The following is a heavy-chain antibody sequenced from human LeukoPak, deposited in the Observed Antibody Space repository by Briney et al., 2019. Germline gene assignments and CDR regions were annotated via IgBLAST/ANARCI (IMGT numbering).Heavy chain of an antibody. CDR3: ARVIVTVPGQSDYFDY. J-gene: IGHJ4*02. V-gene: IGHV3-7*03. Sequence: GSLRLSCATSGFTFSNYWMCWVRQAPGKGLEWVANIRQDGGDKYYADSVKGRFTISRDNAKNSLYLQMNSLRAEDTAVYSCARVIVTVPGQSDYFDYWGQGTLVTFSS. CDR2: IRQDGGDK. CDR1: GFTFSNYW. D-gene: IGHD2/OR15-2a*01.